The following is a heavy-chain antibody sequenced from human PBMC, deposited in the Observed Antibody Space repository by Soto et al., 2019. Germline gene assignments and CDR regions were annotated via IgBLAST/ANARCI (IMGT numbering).Heavy chain of an antibody. J-gene: IGHJ5*02. D-gene: IGHD6-13*01. Sequence: SETLSLTCSVSDGWIDSYYWSWIRQPPGKGLEWIGHIYNSGNTRYNPSLKSRVTISVDTFKNQFSLKLSSVTAADTAVYYCARGREAYNSWFDPWGQGIVVTVSS. V-gene: IGHV4-59*08. CDR3: ARGREAYNSWFDP. CDR2: IYNSGNT. CDR1: DGWIDSYY.